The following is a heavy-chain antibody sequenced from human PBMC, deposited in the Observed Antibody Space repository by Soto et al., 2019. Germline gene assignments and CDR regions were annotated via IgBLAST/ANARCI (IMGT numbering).Heavy chain of an antibody. D-gene: IGHD3-22*01. CDR2: IYPGDSDT. CDR3: ARPKGVHRATYDSSDYWDLDI. V-gene: IGHV5-51*01. J-gene: IGHJ3*02. CDR1: GYIFTNYW. Sequence: PGESLKISCRGSGYIFTNYWIGWVRQMPGKGLEWMGVIYPGDSDTRYSPSFKGQVTISADKSITTAYLQWSGLKASDTAIYYCARPKGVHRATYDSSDYWDLDIWGQGTMDNVSS.